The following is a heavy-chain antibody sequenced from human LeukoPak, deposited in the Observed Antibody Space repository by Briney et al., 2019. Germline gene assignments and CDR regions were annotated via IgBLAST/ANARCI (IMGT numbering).Heavy chain of an antibody. CDR3: ARESRGYSYAFEY. CDR2: INSDGSST. V-gene: IGHV3-74*01. CDR1: GFTFSNYW. J-gene: IGHJ4*02. D-gene: IGHD5-18*01. Sequence: GGSLRLSCAASGFTFSNYWMHWVRQAPGKGLVWVSRINSDGSSTTYADSVKGRFTISRDNGQNTLYLQMNSLRAEDTAVYYCARESRGYSYAFEYWGQGTLVAVSS.